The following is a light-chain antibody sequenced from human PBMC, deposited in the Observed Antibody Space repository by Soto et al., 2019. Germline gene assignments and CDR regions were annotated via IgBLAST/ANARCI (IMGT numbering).Light chain of an antibody. CDR1: SSNIGAGYD. CDR2: GNS. CDR3: QSYDSSLSGCV. Sequence: QSVLTQPPSVSGAPGQRVTISCTGSSSNIGAGYDVNWYQQLPGAAPKLLIYGNSIRPSGVPDRFSGSKSGTSASLAITGLQAEDEADYYCQSYDSSLSGCVFGGGTKLTVL. V-gene: IGLV1-40*01. J-gene: IGLJ2*01.